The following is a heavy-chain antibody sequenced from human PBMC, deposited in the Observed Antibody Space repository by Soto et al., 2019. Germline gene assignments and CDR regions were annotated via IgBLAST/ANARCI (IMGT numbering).Heavy chain of an antibody. CDR2: ISYDGSNN. CDR3: ARGVGHGYGDYSYFDY. D-gene: IGHD4-17*01. Sequence: LRLSCAASGFTFSTYAMHWVRQAPGKGLEWVALISYDGSNNYYADSVEGRFTFSRDNSKNTLYLQMSSLRPEDTAVYYCARGVGHGYGDYSYFDYWGQGTLVTVSS. CDR1: GFTFSTYA. J-gene: IGHJ4*02. V-gene: IGHV3-30-3*01.